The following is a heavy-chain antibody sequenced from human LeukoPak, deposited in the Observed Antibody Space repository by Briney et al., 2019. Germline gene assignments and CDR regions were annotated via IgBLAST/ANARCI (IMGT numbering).Heavy chain of an antibody. V-gene: IGHV4-39*07. J-gene: IGHJ5*02. CDR2: IYYSGST. D-gene: IGHD3-22*01. Sequence: PSETLSLTCTVSGGSISSSSYYWGWIRQPPGKGLEWIGSIYYSGSTYYNPSLKSRVTISVDTSKNQFSLKLSSVTTADTAVYYCARTYYYDSSGYWKNNWFDPWGQGTLVTVSS. CDR1: GGSISSSSYY. CDR3: ARTYYYDSSGYWKNNWFDP.